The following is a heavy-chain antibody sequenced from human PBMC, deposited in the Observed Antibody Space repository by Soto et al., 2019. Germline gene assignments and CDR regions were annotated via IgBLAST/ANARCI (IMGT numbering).Heavy chain of an antibody. CDR1: VGSISSSSYY. CDR2: MYYSGNT. V-gene: IGHV4-39*01. CDR3: ARLVWGFWYFDY. D-gene: IGHD7-27*01. Sequence: PSESLSLTCTVSVGSISSSSYYWGWIRQPPGKGLEWIGSMYYSGNTYYNPSLKSRVTISVDASKNQFSLKLSSVTAADTAVYYCARLVWGFWYFDYWGQGTLVTVSS. J-gene: IGHJ4*02.